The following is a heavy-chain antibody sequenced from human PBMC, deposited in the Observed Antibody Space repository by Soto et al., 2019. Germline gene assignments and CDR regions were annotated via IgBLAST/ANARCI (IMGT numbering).Heavy chain of an antibody. CDR3: VKSRYYYDSSGPLDY. J-gene: IGHJ4*02. D-gene: IGHD3-22*01. Sequence: GGSLRLSCSASGFTFSSYAMHWVRQAPGKGLEYVSAISSNGGSTYYADSVKGRFTISRDNSKNTLYLQMSSLRAEDTAVYYCVKSRYYYDSSGPLDYWGQGTMVTVYS. CDR2: ISSNGGST. CDR1: GFTFSSYA. V-gene: IGHV3-64D*06.